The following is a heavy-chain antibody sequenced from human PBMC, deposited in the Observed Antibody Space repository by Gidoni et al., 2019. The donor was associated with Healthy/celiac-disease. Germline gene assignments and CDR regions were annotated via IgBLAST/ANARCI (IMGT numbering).Heavy chain of an antibody. Sequence: QVQLQESGPGLVKPSETLSLTCTVPGGSISSYYWSWIRQPPGKGLEWIGYIYYSGSTNYNPSLKSRVTISVDTSKNQFSLKLSSVTAADTAVYYCARHYYDSSGYYPNWFDPWGQGTLVTVSS. D-gene: IGHD3-22*01. V-gene: IGHV4-59*08. J-gene: IGHJ5*02. CDR3: ARHYYDSSGYYPNWFDP. CDR1: GGSISSYY. CDR2: IYYSGST.